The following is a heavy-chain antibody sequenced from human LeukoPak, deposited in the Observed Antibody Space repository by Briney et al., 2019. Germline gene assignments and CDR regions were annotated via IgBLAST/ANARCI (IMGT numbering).Heavy chain of an antibody. D-gene: IGHD4-11*01. CDR2: VYYSGSA. Sequence: PSETLSLTCTVSGDSVTTYYGSWIRQPPGKGLEWLGYVYYSGSATYNPSLKSRVTISVDTSKNQFSLRLSSVTAADTAVYYCARDGSNWSNDYYHGVDVWGQGTTVTVSS. CDR1: GDSVTTYY. J-gene: IGHJ6*02. V-gene: IGHV4-59*02. CDR3: ARDGSNWSNDYYHGVDV.